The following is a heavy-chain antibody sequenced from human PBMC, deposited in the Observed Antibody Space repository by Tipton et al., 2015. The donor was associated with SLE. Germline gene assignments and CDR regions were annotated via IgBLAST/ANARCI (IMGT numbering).Heavy chain of an antibody. CDR3: ARGRKSGGVLPAKYYYYYYGMDV. CDR2: INWNGGST. Sequence: SLRLSCAASGFTFDDYGMNWVRQAPGKGLEWVSGINWNGGSTGYADSVKGRFTISRDNAKNSLYLQMNSLRAEDTALYYCARGRKSGGVLPAKYYYYYYGMDVWGQGTTVTVSS. V-gene: IGHV3-20*04. CDR1: GFTFDDYG. J-gene: IGHJ6*02. D-gene: IGHD1-14*01.